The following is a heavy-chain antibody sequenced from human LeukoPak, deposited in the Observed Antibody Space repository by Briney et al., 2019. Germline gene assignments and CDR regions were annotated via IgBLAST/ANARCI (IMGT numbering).Heavy chain of an antibody. D-gene: IGHD3-10*01. CDR2: MDHSGSSI. Sequence: GGSLRLSCAASGFTFSDYYMTWIRQAPGKGLEWVAYMDHSGSSIYYADSVKGRFTISRGNVKKSLYLQMNSLRAEDPAVFSGRGVNYQNSVTSSRPLDYGAREPWSPSPQ. CDR3: RGVNYQNSVTSSRPLDY. CDR1: GFTFSDYY. J-gene: IGHJ4*02. V-gene: IGHV3-11*04.